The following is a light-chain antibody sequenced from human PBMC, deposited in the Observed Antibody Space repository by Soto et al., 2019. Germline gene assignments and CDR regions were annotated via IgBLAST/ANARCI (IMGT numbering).Light chain of an antibody. V-gene: IGKV3-15*01. CDR3: QQYNTWPLT. J-gene: IGKJ3*01. CDR1: QSVSSN. Sequence: ETVMTQSPATLSVSPGERPTLSCRASQSVSSNLAWYQQKPGQAPRLLIYDASTRATGIPARFSGSGSGTAFTLTISSLQSADFAVYYCQQYNTWPLTFGPGTKVDIK. CDR2: DAS.